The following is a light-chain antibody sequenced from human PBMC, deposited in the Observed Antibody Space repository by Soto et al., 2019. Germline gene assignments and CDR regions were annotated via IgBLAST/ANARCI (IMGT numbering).Light chain of an antibody. CDR3: HQYDDLPS. V-gene: IGKV1-33*01. CDR2: DAS. Sequence: DIQMTQSPSSLSASVGDRVTITCQASQDISNYLNWYQQKPGKAPKLLIYDASNLETGVPSRFTGIGSGTDFTFTISSLQPEDTATYSCHQYDDLPSFGGGTKVEIK. CDR1: QDISNY. J-gene: IGKJ4*01.